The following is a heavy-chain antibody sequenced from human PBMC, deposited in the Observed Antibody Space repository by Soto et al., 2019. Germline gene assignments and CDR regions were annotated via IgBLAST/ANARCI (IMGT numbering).Heavy chain of an antibody. D-gene: IGHD3-16*01. CDR1: GGSISSGGYS. CDR3: VHKGGGDRILDY. Sequence: SETLSLTCAVSGGSISSGGYSWSWIRQPPGKGLEWIGYIYHSGSTYFSPSLESRLTITKDTSKNQVVLTMTNMDPVDTATYYCVHKGGGDRILDYWGQGTLVTVSS. CDR2: IYHSGST. J-gene: IGHJ4*02. V-gene: IGHV4-30-2*02.